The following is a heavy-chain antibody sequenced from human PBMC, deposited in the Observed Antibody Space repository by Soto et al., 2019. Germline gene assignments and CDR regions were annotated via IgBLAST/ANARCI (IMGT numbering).Heavy chain of an antibody. D-gene: IGHD3-10*01. CDR3: AGSGSSPYFYYYGMDV. CDR2: IYNSGST. V-gene: IGHV4-59*01. CDR1: GGSISSYY. Sequence: SETLSLTCTVSGGSISSYYWSWIRQPPGKGLEWIGFIYNSGSTNYNPSLKSRVTISVDTSKNQFSLKLSSVTAADTAVYYCAGSGSSPYFYYYGMDVWGQGTTVTVSS. J-gene: IGHJ6*02.